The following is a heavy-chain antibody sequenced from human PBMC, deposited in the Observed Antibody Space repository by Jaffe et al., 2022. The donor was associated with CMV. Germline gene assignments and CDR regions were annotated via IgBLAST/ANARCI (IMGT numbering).Heavy chain of an antibody. J-gene: IGHJ5*02. D-gene: IGHD5-18*01. Sequence: QVQLVQSGAEVRKPGSSVKVSCKASGDTFSSYTITWVRQAPGQGLEWMGGIIPIFQTTNYAQNFQGRVTITADESTSTVFMELSSLRSEDTAVYYCAREKENIPAISDTLDPHNWFDPWGQGTLVTVSS. CDR3: AREKENIPAISDTLDPHNWFDP. CDR2: IIPIFQTT. V-gene: IGHV1-69*01. CDR1: GDTFSSYT.